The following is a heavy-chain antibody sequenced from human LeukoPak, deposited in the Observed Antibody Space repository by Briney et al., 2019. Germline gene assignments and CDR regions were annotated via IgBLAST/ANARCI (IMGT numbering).Heavy chain of an antibody. J-gene: IGHJ3*02. D-gene: IGHD5-18*01. CDR3: VRGPHSALDTDDAFDI. Sequence: GGSLRLSCAASGFTLSSYAMSWVRQGPGKGLEWVSAISVSGNTYHADSVKGRFTISRDSSKNTLYLQMNSLRAEDTAVYYCVRGPHSALDTDDAFDIWGQGTMVTVSS. CDR1: GFTLSSYA. V-gene: IGHV3-23*01. CDR2: ISVSGNT.